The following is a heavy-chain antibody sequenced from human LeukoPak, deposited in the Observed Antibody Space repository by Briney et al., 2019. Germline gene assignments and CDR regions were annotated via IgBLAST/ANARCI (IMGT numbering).Heavy chain of an antibody. CDR1: GDSVTSNSAD. CDR2: TYYRANCYN. D-gene: IGHD2-15*01. V-gene: IGHV6-1*01. CDR3: ARAPATVVAILYYYYYYGMGV. J-gene: IGHJ6*01. Sequence: SQTLSLTCAVSGDSVTSNSADWNWISQSPSRGLEWLGRTYYRANCYNDYAVSVKSRITINQDTSKNQFSLQLNSVTPEDTAVYYCARAPATVVAILYYYYYYGMGVWGQETTVTVSS.